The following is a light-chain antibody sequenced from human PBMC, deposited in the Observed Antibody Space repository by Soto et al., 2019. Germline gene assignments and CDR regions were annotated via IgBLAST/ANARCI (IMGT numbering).Light chain of an antibody. CDR2: DAS. Sequence: EIVLTQSPATLSLSPGERATLSCRASQSVSSYLAWYQQKPCQAPRLLIYDASNRATGIPAEFSGSGSGTDFTLTISSLEPEDFAVYYCQHRSNWPLTFGGGTKVEIK. CDR1: QSVSSY. J-gene: IGKJ4*01. CDR3: QHRSNWPLT. V-gene: IGKV3-11*01.